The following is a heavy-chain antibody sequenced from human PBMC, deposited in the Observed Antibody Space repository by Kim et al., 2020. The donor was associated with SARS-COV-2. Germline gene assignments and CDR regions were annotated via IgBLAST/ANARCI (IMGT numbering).Heavy chain of an antibody. V-gene: IGHV3-48*04. J-gene: IGHJ2*01. CDR1: GFTFSLYT. CDR3: VRENFWYCDL. Sequence: GWSLRLSCAASGFTFSLYTMNWVRRTPGKGLEWIAHISSTSTTIYYADSMKGRLTVSRDNAKNSLFLQMNSLRAEDTAMYFCVRENFWYCDLWGRGTLVLVSS. D-gene: IGHD1-7*01. CDR2: ISSTSTTI.